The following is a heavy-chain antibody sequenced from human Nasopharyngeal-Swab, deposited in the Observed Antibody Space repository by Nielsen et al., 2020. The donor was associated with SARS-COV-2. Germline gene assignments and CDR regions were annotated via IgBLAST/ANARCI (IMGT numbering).Heavy chain of an antibody. D-gene: IGHD3-22*01. CDR1: GFTFSSYA. J-gene: IGHJ6*02. CDR2: ISGSGGST. V-gene: IGHV3-23*01. Sequence: GESLKISCAASGFTFSSYAMSWVRQAPGKGLEWVSAISGSGGSTYYADSVKGRFTISSDNSKNTLYLQMNSLRAEDTAVYYCAKDQVVVIPLDGMDVWGQGTTVTVSS. CDR3: AKDQVVVIPLDGMDV.